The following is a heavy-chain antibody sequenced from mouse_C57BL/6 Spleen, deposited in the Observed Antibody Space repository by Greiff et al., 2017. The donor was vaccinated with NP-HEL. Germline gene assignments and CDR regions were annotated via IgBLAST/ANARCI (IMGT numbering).Heavy chain of an antibody. CDR3: ARGGDTTVKADSFDD. Sequence: QVQLQQSGAELARPGASVKLSCKASGYTFTSYGISWVKQRTGQGLEWIGGIYPRSGNTYYNEKFKGKATLTADKSSSTAYMQLRSLTSEDSAVYFCARGGDTTVKADSFDDRGQGTTLTVSS. V-gene: IGHV1-81*01. D-gene: IGHD1-1*01. CDR2: IYPRSGNT. J-gene: IGHJ2*01. CDR1: GYTFTSYG.